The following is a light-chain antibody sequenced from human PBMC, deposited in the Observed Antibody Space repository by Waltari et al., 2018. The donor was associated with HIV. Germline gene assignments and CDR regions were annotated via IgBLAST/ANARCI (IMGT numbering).Light chain of an antibody. CDR3: QQRTHWPLT. Sequence: ENVLTRSPATLSLSPGERATLSCRASQSVSTFLAWYQHKPGQAPRLLIFDATYRATDIPARFSGSGSGTDLTLTISSLAPEDSAIYYCQQRTHWPLTFGGGTRVEIK. V-gene: IGKV3-11*01. J-gene: IGKJ4*01. CDR1: QSVSTF. CDR2: DAT.